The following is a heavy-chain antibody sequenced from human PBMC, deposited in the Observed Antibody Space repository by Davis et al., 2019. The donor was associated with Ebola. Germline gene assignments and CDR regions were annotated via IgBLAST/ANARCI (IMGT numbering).Heavy chain of an antibody. D-gene: IGHD1-26*01. Sequence: PGGSLRLSCAASGFTFSNYWMSWVRQSPGKGLEWVSSVLDSGGATYYTDSAKGRFTVSRDDSKNTLYLHMNSLRVEDTAVYYCAKRWELHYFDHWGQGTLVTVSS. J-gene: IGHJ4*02. CDR1: GFTFSNYW. V-gene: IGHV3-23*01. CDR2: VLDSGGAT. CDR3: AKRWELHYFDH.